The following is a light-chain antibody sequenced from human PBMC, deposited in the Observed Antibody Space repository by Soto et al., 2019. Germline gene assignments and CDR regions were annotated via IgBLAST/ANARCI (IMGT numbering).Light chain of an antibody. CDR1: QTISNF. V-gene: IGKV1-39*01. CDR3: QQSYSTSIT. Sequence: DIQMTQSPSSLSASVGDRVTITCRASQTISNFLNWYQQTSGNAPKLLISTASTLQSGVPSRFSGSGSGTDFTLTINSLPPEDFATYYCQQSYSTSITFGQGTRMEIK. CDR2: TAS. J-gene: IGKJ5*01.